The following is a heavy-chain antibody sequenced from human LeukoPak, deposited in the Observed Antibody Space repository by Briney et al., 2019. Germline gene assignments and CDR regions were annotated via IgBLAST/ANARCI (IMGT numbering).Heavy chain of an antibody. CDR1: GFTFSSYE. D-gene: IGHD2-2*02. CDR2: ISSSGSTI. J-gene: IGHJ4*02. CDR3: ARDLNRGPAAIYDY. Sequence: GGSLRLSCAASGFTFSSYEMNWVRQAPGKGLEWVSYISSSGSTIYYADSVKGRFTISRDNAKNSLYLQMNSLRAEDTAVYYCARDLNRGPAAIYDYWGQASLVTVSS. V-gene: IGHV3-48*03.